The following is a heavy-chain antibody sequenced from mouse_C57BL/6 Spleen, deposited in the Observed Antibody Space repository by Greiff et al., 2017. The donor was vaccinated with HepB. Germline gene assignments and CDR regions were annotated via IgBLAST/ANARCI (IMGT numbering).Heavy chain of an antibody. CDR2: IYPSDSET. D-gene: IGHD1-2*01. Sequence: QVQLQQPGAELVRPGSSVKLSCKASGYTFTSYWMDWVKQRPGQGLEWIGNIYPSDSETHYNQKFKDKATLTVDKSSSTAYMQLSSLTSEDSAVYYCARSLLAGYFDVWGTGTTVTVSS. CDR1: GYTFTSYW. CDR3: ARSLLAGYFDV. J-gene: IGHJ1*03. V-gene: IGHV1-61*01.